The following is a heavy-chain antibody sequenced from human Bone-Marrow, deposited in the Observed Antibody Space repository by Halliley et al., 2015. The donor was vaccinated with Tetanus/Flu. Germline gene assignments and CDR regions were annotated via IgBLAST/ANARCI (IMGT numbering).Heavy chain of an antibody. J-gene: IGHJ1*01. CDR3: ARGSGQYPADFHP. CDR2: ICYDGITK. Sequence: WVSVICYDGITKYYSNSMKGRFTISRDISRNPLYLQRNGLCALDTAVYYFARGSGQYPADFHPLGQGTLVTVSS. D-gene: IGHD2-2*02. V-gene: IGHV3-30*03.